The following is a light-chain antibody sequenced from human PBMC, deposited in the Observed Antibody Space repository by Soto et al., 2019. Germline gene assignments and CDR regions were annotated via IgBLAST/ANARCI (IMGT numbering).Light chain of an antibody. V-gene: IGKV1-6*01. CDR1: QGIRND. Sequence: AIQMTQSPSSLSASVGDRVTITCRASQGIRNDLGWYQQKPGKAPKLLIYAASSLQSGRPSRFSGSGSGTDFTLTNSSLQPEDFATYYCLQDYNYPYTFGQGTKREIK. CDR3: LQDYNYPYT. CDR2: AAS. J-gene: IGKJ2*01.